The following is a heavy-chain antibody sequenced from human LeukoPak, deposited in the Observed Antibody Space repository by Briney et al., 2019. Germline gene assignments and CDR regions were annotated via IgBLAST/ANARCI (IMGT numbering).Heavy chain of an antibody. Sequence: PGGSLRLSCAASGFTFSDYYMSWIRQAPGKGLEWVSYISSSGSTIYYADSVKGRFTISRDNAKNSLYLQMNSLRAEDTAVYYCARDKGELLLYAFDIWGQGTMVTVSS. D-gene: IGHD1-26*01. V-gene: IGHV3-11*01. J-gene: IGHJ3*02. CDR2: ISSSGSTI. CDR3: ARDKGELLLYAFDI. CDR1: GFTFSDYY.